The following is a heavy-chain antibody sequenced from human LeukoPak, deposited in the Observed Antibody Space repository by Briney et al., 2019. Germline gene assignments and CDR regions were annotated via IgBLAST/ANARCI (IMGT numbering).Heavy chain of an antibody. J-gene: IGHJ6*03. CDR1: GGTFSSYA. CDR3: ARGGRVSAAAFTYYYYYYMDV. CDR2: MNPNSGNT. V-gene: IGHV1-8*02. D-gene: IGHD6-13*01. Sequence: ASVKVSCKASGGTFSSYAISWVRQATGQGLEWMGWMNPNSGNTGYAQKFQGRVTMTRNTSISTAYMELSSLRSEDTAVYYCARGGRVSAAAFTYYYYYYMDVWGKGTTVTISS.